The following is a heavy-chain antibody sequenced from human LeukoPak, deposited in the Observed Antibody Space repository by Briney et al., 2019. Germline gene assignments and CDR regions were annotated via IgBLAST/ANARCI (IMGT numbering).Heavy chain of an antibody. Sequence: PGGSLRLSCAASGFTFSSYWMHWVRQAPGKGLVWVSRINNDGSSITYADSVKGRFTISRDNAKNTLYLQMNSLRAEDTAVYYCARDRTGFGDGRGSYYFDYWGQGTLVTVSS. V-gene: IGHV3-74*01. CDR3: ARDRTGFGDGRGSYYFDY. CDR2: INNDGSSI. CDR1: GFTFSSYW. D-gene: IGHD3-22*01. J-gene: IGHJ4*02.